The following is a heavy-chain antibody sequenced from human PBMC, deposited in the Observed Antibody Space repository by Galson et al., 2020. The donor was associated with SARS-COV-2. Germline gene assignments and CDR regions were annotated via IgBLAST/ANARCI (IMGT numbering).Heavy chain of an antibody. CDR3: ARDGYYDILTGYYSE. J-gene: IGHJ4*02. V-gene: IGHV3-21*01. CDR1: GFTFSSYS. CDR2: ISSSSSYI. Sequence: TGGSLRLSCAASGFTFSSYSMNWVRQAPGKGLEWVSSISSSSSYIYYADSVKGRFTISRDNAKNSLYLQMNSLRAEDTAVYYCARDGYYDILTGYYSEWGQGTLVTVSS. D-gene: IGHD3-9*01.